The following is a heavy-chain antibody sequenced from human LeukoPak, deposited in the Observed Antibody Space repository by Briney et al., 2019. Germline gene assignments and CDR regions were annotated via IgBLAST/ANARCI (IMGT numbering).Heavy chain of an antibody. J-gene: IGHJ4*02. V-gene: IGHV4-39*01. D-gene: IGHD3-22*01. CDR1: GGSTSSSNYY. CDR2: IHYSGNT. CDR3: ARGLDYYDSSGYSPSFDY. Sequence: IPSETLSLTCTVSGGSTSSSNYYWGWIRQPPGKGLEWIGGIHYSGNTYYNPSLKSRVTISVDTSKNQFSLKLSSVTAADTAVYYCARGLDYYDSSGYSPSFDYWGQGTLVTVSS.